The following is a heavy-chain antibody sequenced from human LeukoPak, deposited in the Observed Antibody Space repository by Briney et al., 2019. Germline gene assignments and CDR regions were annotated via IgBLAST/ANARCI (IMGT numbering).Heavy chain of an antibody. D-gene: IGHD4-23*01. V-gene: IGHV3-20*04. CDR3: ARGRVFYGGNFPPYYYYYMDV. CDR2: INWNGAST. CDR1: GFTFDDYR. Sequence: GGSLRLSCAASGFTFDDYRMSWVRQAPGKGLEWVSGINWNGASTGYADSVKGRFTISRDNAKNSLYLQMNSLRAEDTALYYCARGRVFYGGNFPPYYYYYMDVWGKGTTVTISS. J-gene: IGHJ6*03.